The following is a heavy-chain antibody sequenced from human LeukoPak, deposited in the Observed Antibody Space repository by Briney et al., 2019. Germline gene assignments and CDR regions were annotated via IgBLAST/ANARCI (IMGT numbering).Heavy chain of an antibody. V-gene: IGHV1-18*01. Sequence: ASVKVSCKASGYTFTSYGISWVRQAPGQGLEWMGWIIAYNGNTNYAQKLQGRVTMTTDTSTSTAYMELRSLRSDDTAVYYCARTYCGGDCYSDDAFDIWGQGTMVTVSS. D-gene: IGHD2-21*02. CDR1: GYTFTSYG. CDR2: IIAYNGNT. J-gene: IGHJ3*02. CDR3: ARTYCGGDCYSDDAFDI.